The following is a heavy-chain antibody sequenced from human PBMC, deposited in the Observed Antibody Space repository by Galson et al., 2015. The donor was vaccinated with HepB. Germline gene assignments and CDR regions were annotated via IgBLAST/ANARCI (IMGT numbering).Heavy chain of an antibody. V-gene: IGHV3-7*03. CDR2: IQEDGSEK. J-gene: IGHJ4*02. CDR1: GFTFSNYW. CDR3: ARDQWRIFDY. Sequence: SLRLSCAASGFTFSNYWMGWVRQAPGKGLEWVANIQEDGSEKYYVDSVRGRFTISRDNAKNSLYLQINSLRAEHTAVYYCARDQWRIFDYWGQGTLVTVSS. D-gene: IGHD2-8*01.